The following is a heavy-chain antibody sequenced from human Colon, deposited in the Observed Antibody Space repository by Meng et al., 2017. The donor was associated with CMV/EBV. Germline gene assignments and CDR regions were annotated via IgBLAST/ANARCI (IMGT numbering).Heavy chain of an antibody. CDR1: GFTFEDYA. V-gene: IGHV3-9*01. D-gene: IGHD3-3*01. J-gene: IGHJ3*02. Sequence: SLKISCAASGFTFEDYAMHWIRQAPGKGLEWVAGISWSTGSTHYADSVKGRFTISRDNAKNSLYLEMNSLRAEDTAVYYCVTTAVFEGIVHDAFDIWGQGTVVTVSS. CDR2: ISWSTGST. CDR3: VTTAVFEGIVHDAFDI.